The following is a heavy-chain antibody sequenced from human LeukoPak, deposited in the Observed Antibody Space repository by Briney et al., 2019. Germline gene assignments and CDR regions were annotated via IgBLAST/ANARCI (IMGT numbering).Heavy chain of an antibody. CDR3: AKSMVDIEFNIVVVKGFDY. Sequence: GGSLRLSCAASGFTFSSYAMSWVRQAPGKGLEWVSAISGSGGSTYYADSVKGRFTISRDNSKNTLYLQMNSLRAEDTAVYYCAKSMVDIEFNIVVVKGFDYWGQGTLVTVSS. CDR1: GFTFSSYA. V-gene: IGHV3-23*01. D-gene: IGHD2-21*01. J-gene: IGHJ4*02. CDR2: ISGSGGST.